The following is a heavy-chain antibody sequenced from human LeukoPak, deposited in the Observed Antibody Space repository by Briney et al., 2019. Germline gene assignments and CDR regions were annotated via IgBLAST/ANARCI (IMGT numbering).Heavy chain of an antibody. V-gene: IGHV3-74*01. D-gene: IGHD3-10*01. J-gene: IGHJ6*02. CDR3: TRDRRYGGMDV. CDR2: IISYCLIA. CDR1: GFTFSSYW. Sequence: GGSLRLSCATAGFTFSSYWMHWVRQAPTKRLVWVSTIISYCLIATNADSVKGRFIMSRDNAKNMLYLQMNSLRAEDTAVYYCTRDRRYGGMDVWGQGTAVTVSS.